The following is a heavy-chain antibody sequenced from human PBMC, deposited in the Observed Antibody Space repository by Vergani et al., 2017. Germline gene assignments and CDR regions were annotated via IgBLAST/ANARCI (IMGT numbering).Heavy chain of an antibody. V-gene: IGHV3-7*04. CDR1: GFTFSSYW. Sequence: EVQLVESGGGLVQPGGSLRLSCAASGFTFSSYWMSWVRQAPGKGLEWVANIKQDGSEKYYVDSVKGRFTISRDNAKNSLYLQMNSLRAEDTAVYYCARGQTMIVVFQGPDAFDIWGQGTMVTVSS. J-gene: IGHJ3*02. D-gene: IGHD3-22*01. CDR2: IKQDGSEK. CDR3: ARGQTMIVVFQGPDAFDI.